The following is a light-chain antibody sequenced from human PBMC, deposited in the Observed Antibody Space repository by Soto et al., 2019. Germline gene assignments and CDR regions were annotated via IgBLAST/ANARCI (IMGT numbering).Light chain of an antibody. CDR2: EVS. V-gene: IGLV2-8*01. CDR1: SSDVGDYNY. J-gene: IGLJ1*01. Sequence: QSARTQPPSASGSPGQSVTISCTGTSSDVGDYNYVSWYQQHPGKAPKLMIYEVSKRPSGVPDRFSGSKSGNTASLTVSGLQAEDEADYYCSSYAGSLYIFGTGTKLTVL. CDR3: SSYAGSLYI.